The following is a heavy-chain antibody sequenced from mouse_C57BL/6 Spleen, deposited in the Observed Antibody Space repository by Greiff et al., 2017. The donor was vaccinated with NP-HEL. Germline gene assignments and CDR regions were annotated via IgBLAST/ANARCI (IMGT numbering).Heavy chain of an antibody. D-gene: IGHD2-4*01. Sequence: VQLQQSGAELVRPGASVKLSCTASGFNITDYYMHWVKQRPEQGLEWIGRIDPEDGDTEYAPKFQGKATMTADTSSNTAYLQLSSLTSEDTAVYYCTTSDYDYDALGFDYWGQGTTLTVSS. CDR2: IDPEDGDT. CDR1: GFNITDYY. V-gene: IGHV14-1*01. CDR3: TTSDYDYDALGFDY. J-gene: IGHJ2*01.